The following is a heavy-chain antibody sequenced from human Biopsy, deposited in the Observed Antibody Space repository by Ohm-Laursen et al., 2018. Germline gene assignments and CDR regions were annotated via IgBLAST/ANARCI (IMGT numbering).Heavy chain of an antibody. Sequence: ASVKVSCKASGYTFTSYYIHWVRQAPGQGLEWMGMINPSGSTTSYPQMFQGRVTMTRDTSKSTVYMELSSLRSADTAVYFCARSTGWYGDLYYFDYWGQGTLVTVSS. J-gene: IGHJ4*02. D-gene: IGHD6-19*01. CDR3: ARSTGWYGDLYYFDY. CDR2: INPSGSTT. V-gene: IGHV1-46*01. CDR1: GYTFTSYY.